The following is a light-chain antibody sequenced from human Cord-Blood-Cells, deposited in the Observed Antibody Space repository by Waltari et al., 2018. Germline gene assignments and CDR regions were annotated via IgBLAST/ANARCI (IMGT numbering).Light chain of an antibody. CDR3: CSYAGRDTPYV. CDR2: DVS. J-gene: IGLJ1*01. Sequence: QSALTQPRSVTGSPGQSVTISCTGNSSDVGGYNYVSWYQHHPAKAPKLMIYDVSKRPSRCPVRFSGSKSGNTASLTISGLQAEDESDYYCCSYAGRDTPYVFGTETKVTV. CDR1: SSDVGGYNY. V-gene: IGLV2-11*01.